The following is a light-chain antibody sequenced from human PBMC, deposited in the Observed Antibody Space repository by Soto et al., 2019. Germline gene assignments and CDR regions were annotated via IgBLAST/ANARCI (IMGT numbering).Light chain of an antibody. Sequence: DIQMTQSQSSLSASVGDRVTIACRASQSISSYLNWYQQKPGKAPKLLIYAASSLQSGVPSRFSGSGSGTDFTITISSLQPEDFATYYCQQSYSTLRTFGQGTKVDI. V-gene: IGKV1-39*01. CDR1: QSISSY. CDR3: QQSYSTLRT. J-gene: IGKJ1*01. CDR2: AAS.